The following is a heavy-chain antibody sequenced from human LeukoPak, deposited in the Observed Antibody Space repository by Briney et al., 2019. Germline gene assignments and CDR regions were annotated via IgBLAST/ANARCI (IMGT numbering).Heavy chain of an antibody. CDR3: VRGLSGSDDY. D-gene: IGHD5-12*01. CDR1: GFIFSTYW. V-gene: IGHV3-74*01. J-gene: IGHJ4*02. Sequence: GGSLRLSCAASGFIFSTYWMHWVRQAAGKGLVWVSRTNPGGGVTAYADSVKGRFTISRDNAKNTLYLQMNSLRAEDTAVYHCVRGLSGSDDYWGQGTLVTVSS. CDR2: TNPGGGVT.